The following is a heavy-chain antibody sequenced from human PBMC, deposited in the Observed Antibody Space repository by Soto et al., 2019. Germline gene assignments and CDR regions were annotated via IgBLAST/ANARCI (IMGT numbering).Heavy chain of an antibody. CDR2: INPNTSVT. V-gene: IGHV1-2*02. J-gene: IGHJ4*01. D-gene: IGHD3-10*01. CDR1: GYTFTDYY. CDR3: ARALYSGLICLAN. Sequence: EASVNVSCKSSGYTFTDYYMHWVRQAPGQGLEWMGWINPNTSVTHFAQNFQGRVTLTRDTAMSTAYMELPRLKSDDTALYFCARALYSGLICLANWGHGTLDTDSS.